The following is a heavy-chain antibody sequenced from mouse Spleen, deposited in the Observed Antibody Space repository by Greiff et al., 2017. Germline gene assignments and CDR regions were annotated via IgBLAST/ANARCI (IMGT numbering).Heavy chain of an antibody. D-gene: IGHD2-5*01. V-gene: IGHV1-4*01. J-gene: IGHJ4*01. Sequence: QVQLKQSGAELARPGASVKMSCKASGYTFTSYTMHWVKQRPGQGLEWIGYINPSSGYTKYNQKFKDKATLTADKSSSTAYMQLSSLTSEDSAVYYCARLDYSNVYYAMDYWGQGTSVTVSS. CDR2: INPSSGYT. CDR1: GYTFTSYT. CDR3: ARLDYSNVYYAMDY.